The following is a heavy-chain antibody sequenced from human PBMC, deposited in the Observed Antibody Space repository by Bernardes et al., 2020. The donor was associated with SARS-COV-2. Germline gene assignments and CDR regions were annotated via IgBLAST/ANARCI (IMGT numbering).Heavy chain of an antibody. Sequence: GGSLRLSCAASGFTFSSYAMNWVRQAPGKGLEWVSYISSSGSTIYYADSVKGRFTISRDNAKNSLSLQMNSLRADDTAVYYCARDIAVVFNYFDYWGQGTLVTVSS. CDR2: ISSSGSTI. J-gene: IGHJ4*02. D-gene: IGHD2-15*01. CDR3: ARDIAVVFNYFDY. V-gene: IGHV3-48*01. CDR1: GFTFSSYA.